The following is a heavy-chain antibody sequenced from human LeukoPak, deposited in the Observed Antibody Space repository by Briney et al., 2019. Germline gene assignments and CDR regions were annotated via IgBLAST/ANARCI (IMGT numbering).Heavy chain of an antibody. J-gene: IGHJ5*02. CDR1: GGSISSYY. Sequence: SETLSLTCTVAGGSISSYYWSWTRQPPGKGLEWIGYIYYSGSTNYNPSLKSRVTISVDTSKNQFSLKLSSVTAADTAVYYCARHGYSSGSLAWFDPWGQGTQVTVSS. CDR2: IYYSGST. D-gene: IGHD6-19*01. CDR3: ARHGYSSGSLAWFDP. V-gene: IGHV4-59*01.